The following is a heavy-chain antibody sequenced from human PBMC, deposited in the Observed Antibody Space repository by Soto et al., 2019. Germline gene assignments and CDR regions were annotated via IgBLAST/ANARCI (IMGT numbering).Heavy chain of an antibody. Sequence: SETLSLTCTVAGGSISSGDYYWSWIRQPPGKGLEWIGYIYYSGSTYYNPSLKSRVTISVDTSKNQFSLKLSSVTAADTAVYYCARALDSSGSLDMWRLRDYYFDYWGQGTLVTVSS. D-gene: IGHD3-22*01. CDR1: GGSISSGDYY. V-gene: IGHV4-30-4*01. CDR2: IYYSGST. CDR3: ARALDSSGSLDMWRLRDYYFDY. J-gene: IGHJ4*02.